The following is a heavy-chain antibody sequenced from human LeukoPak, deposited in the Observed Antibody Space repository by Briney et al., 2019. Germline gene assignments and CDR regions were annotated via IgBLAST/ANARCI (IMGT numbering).Heavy chain of an antibody. CDR2: IYPGDSDT. V-gene: IGHV5-51*01. Sequence: PGESLKISCKGSGYSFTNYWIGWVRQMPGKGLEWMGIIYPGDSDTRYSPSLQGQVTISADKSVSTAYLQWSSLKASDTAIYYCARTSGRFYDPGHPLDYWGQGTLVTVSS. CDR3: ARTSGRFYDPGHPLDY. CDR1: GYSFTNYW. J-gene: IGHJ4*02. D-gene: IGHD1-26*01.